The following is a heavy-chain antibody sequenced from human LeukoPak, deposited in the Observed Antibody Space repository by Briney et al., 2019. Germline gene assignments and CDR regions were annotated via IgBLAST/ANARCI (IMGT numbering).Heavy chain of an antibody. Sequence: SETLSLTCTVPGGSISSSSYYWGWLRQPPGKGLEWIGEINHSGSTNYNPSLKSRVTISVDTSKNQFSLKLRSVTAADTAVYYCARASYSSSSYYMDVWGKGTTVTVSS. V-gene: IGHV4-39*07. CDR2: INHSGST. J-gene: IGHJ6*03. D-gene: IGHD6-13*01. CDR1: GGSISSSSYY. CDR3: ARASYSSSSYYMDV.